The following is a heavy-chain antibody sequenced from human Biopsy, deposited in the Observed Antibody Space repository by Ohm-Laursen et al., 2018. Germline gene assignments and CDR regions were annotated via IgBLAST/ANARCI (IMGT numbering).Heavy chain of an antibody. CDR2: INQAGTT. Sequence: SETLSLTCFVFGKTFSDYQWSWIRQPPGKGLERIGQINQAGTTNYNPSLKSRVSISADASKYEFSLRLTSVTAADTAVYLCGNEVHGRDYWGLGAQVTVSS. CDR1: GKTFSDYQ. CDR3: GNEVHGRDY. V-gene: IGHV4-34*08. J-gene: IGHJ4*02. D-gene: IGHD2-15*01.